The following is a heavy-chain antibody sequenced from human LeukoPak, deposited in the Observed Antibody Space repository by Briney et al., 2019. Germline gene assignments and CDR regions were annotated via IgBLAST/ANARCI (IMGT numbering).Heavy chain of an antibody. D-gene: IGHD1-7*01. V-gene: IGHV4-59*08. CDR3: ARQGGTLNWFDP. CDR1: GGSISSSY. Sequence: EPSETLSLTCTVSGGSISSSYWTWIRQPPGKGLEWIGYIHSSGSTSYNPSLKSRVTISLDTSKNQFSLKLSSVTAADTAVYYCARQGGTLNWFDPWGQGTLVTVSS. CDR2: IHSSGST. J-gene: IGHJ5*02.